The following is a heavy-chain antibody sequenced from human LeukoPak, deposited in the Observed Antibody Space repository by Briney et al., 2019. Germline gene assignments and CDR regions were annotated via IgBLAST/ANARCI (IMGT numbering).Heavy chain of an antibody. D-gene: IGHD3-10*01. CDR2: IKSKTDGGTT. V-gene: IGHV3-15*01. CDR3: AKDRNYSSGRTRNYYYYGMDV. CDR1: GFTFSNAW. Sequence: GGSLRLSCAASGFTFSNAWMSWVRQAPGKGREWVGRIKSKTDGGTTDYAAPVKGRFTISRDDSKNTLYLQMNSLRAEDTAVYYCAKDRNYSSGRTRNYYYYGMDVWGQGTTVTVSS. J-gene: IGHJ6*02.